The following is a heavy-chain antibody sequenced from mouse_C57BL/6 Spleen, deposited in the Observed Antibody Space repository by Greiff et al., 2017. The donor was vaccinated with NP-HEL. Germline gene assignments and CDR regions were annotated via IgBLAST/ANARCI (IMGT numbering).Heavy chain of an antibody. CDR1: GYTFTSYW. D-gene: IGHD1-1*01. V-gene: IGHV1-55*01. Sequence: QVQLQQPGAELVKPGASVKMSCKASGYTFTSYWITWVKQRPGQGLEWIGDIYPGSGSTNYNEKFKSKATLTVDTSSSTAYMQLSSLTSEDSAVYYCAREGTTVVARDWYFDVWGTGTTVTVSS. CDR3: AREGTTVVARDWYFDV. CDR2: IYPGSGST. J-gene: IGHJ1*03.